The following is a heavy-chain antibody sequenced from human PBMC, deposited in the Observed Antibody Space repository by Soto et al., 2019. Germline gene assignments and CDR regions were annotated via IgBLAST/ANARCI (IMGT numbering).Heavy chain of an antibody. D-gene: IGHD5-18*01. J-gene: IGHJ4*02. Sequence: SLRLSCAASGFTFDDYAMHWVRQAPGKGLEWVSGISWNSGSIGYADSVKGRFTISRDNAKNSLHLQMNSLRAEDTALYYCARVASPVRGYSYGLDYWGQGTLVTVSS. V-gene: IGHV3-9*01. CDR2: ISWNSGSI. CDR3: ARVASPVRGYSYGLDY. CDR1: GFTFDDYA.